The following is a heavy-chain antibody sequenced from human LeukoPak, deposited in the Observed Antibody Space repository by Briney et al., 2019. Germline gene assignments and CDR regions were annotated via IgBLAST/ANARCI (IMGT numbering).Heavy chain of an antibody. V-gene: IGHV4-30-4*01. CDR2: IYYSGST. D-gene: IGHD5-18*01. J-gene: IGHJ5*02. CDR1: GGSISSDDYY. CDR3: ARATDVDTAMVKWNRWFDP. Sequence: PSETLSLTCTVSGGSISSDDYYWNWIRQPPGKGLEWIGYIYYSGSTYYNPSLKSRVTISVDTSKNQFSLKLSSVTAADTAVYYCARATDVDTAMVKWNRWFDPWGQGTLVTVSS.